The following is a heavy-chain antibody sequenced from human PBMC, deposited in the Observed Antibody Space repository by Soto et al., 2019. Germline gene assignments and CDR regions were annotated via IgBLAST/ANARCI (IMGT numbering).Heavy chain of an antibody. CDR3: ARRARPKRSGYDIYYFDY. CDR2: ISYDGSNK. J-gene: IGHJ4*02. Sequence: PGGSLRLSCAASGFTFSGYAMHWARQAPGKGLEWVAVISYDGSNKYYADSVKGRFTISRDNSKNTLYLQMNSLRAEDTAVYYCARRARPKRSGYDIYYFDYWGQGTLVTVSS. CDR1: GFTFSGYA. V-gene: IGHV3-30-3*01. D-gene: IGHD5-12*01.